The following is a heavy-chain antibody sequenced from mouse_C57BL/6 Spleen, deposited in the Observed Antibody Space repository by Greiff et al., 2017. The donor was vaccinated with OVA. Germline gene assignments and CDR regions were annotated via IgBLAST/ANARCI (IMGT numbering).Heavy chain of an antibody. CDR3: DY. CDR2: YPGSGNTY. V-gene: IGHV1-83*01. Sequence: VQLQQSGPELVKPGASVKMSCKASGYTFTDYYMHWVKQKPGKGLEWIGEIYPGSGNTYYNEKFKGKATLTADTSSSTAYMQLSSLTSEDSAVYFCEDYWGQGTTLTVSS. J-gene: IGHJ2*01. CDR1: YTFTDYYM.